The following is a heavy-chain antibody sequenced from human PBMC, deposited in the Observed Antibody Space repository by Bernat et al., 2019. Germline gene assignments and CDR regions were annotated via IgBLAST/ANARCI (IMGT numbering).Heavy chain of an antibody. V-gene: IGHV4-34*01. CDR2: INHSGST. J-gene: IGHJ2*01. CDR1: GGSFSGYY. CDR3: ARGDGDYSIRYFDL. D-gene: IGHD4-17*01. Sequence: QVQLEQWGAGLLKPSETLSLTCAVYGGSFSGYYWSWIRQPPGKGLEWIGEINHSGSTNYNPSLKNRVTISVDTSKNQFSLRLTSVTAADTAVYYCARGDGDYSIRYFDLWGRGTLVTVSS.